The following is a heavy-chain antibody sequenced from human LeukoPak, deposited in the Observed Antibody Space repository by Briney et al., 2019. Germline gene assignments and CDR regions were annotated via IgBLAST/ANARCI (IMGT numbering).Heavy chain of an antibody. J-gene: IGHJ3*02. CDR2: ISNDGRAT. V-gene: IGHV3-30*18. Sequence: GGSLRLSCAASGFTFSNYGIHWVRQAPGKGLDWVAVISNDGRATFYADSVKGRFTISRDDSKNTLYLQMNSLRAEDTAMYYCAKKMVVARSPGAFGIWGQGTLVTVSP. CDR3: AKKMVVARSPGAFGI. CDR1: GFTFSNYG. D-gene: IGHD5-12*01.